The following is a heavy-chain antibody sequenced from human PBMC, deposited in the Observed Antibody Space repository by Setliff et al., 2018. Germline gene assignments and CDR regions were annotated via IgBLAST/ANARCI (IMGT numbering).Heavy chain of an antibody. V-gene: IGHV1-18*01. J-gene: IGHJ6*03. CDR2: ISPYSGDT. D-gene: IGHD3-22*01. CDR3: ARRNFYYDSSGFALYYYYMDV. CDR1: GYTFNTFG. Sequence: ASVKVSCKTSGYTFNTFGISWVRRAPGQGLDWMGWISPYSGDTKSAQKFQGRVTMTIDTSTSTAYVEVRSLTSDDTAVYYCARRNFYYDSSGFALYYYYMDVWGKGTTVTVSS.